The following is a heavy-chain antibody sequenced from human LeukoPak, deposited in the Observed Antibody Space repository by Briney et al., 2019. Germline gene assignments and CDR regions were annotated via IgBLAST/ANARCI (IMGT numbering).Heavy chain of an antibody. J-gene: IGHJ4*02. CDR2: VFYPGST. Sequence: SETLSLTCAVSGGPIDRHYWSWIRQPPGKGLEWIGYVFYPGSTNYNPSLKSRVTMSLDTSRDQFSLRLTSVTAADTAIYYCASRPAGSTWYGVFDYWSQGTLVTVSS. V-gene: IGHV4-59*11. D-gene: IGHD6-13*01. CDR1: GGPIDRHY. CDR3: ASRPAGSTWYGVFDY.